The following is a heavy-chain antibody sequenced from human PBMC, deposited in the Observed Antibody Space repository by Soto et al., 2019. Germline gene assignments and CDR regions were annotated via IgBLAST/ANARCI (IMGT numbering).Heavy chain of an antibody. V-gene: IGHV3-66*01. J-gene: IGHJ4*02. CDR2: IYSGGST. CDR1: GFTVSSNY. D-gene: IGHD3-3*01. CDR3: ARGGTIFGVVRGFDY. Sequence: EVQLVESGGGLVQPGGSLRLSCAASGFTVSSNYMSWVRQAPGKGLEWVSVIYSGGSTYYADSVKGRFTISRDNSKNTLYLQMNSRRAEDTAVYYCARGGTIFGVVRGFDYWGQGTLVTVSS.